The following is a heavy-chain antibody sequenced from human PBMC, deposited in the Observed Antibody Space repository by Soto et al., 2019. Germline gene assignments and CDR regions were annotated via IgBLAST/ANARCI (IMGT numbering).Heavy chain of an antibody. J-gene: IGHJ6*03. Sequence: GASVKVSCKASGYTFTSYDINWVRQATGQGLEWMGWMNPNSGNTGYAQKFQGRVTMTRNTSISTAYMELSSLRSEDTAVYYCARTYDILTGYYTYYYMDVWGKGTTVTVSS. D-gene: IGHD3-9*01. CDR1: GYTFTSYD. V-gene: IGHV1-8*01. CDR2: MNPNSGNT. CDR3: ARTYDILTGYYTYYYMDV.